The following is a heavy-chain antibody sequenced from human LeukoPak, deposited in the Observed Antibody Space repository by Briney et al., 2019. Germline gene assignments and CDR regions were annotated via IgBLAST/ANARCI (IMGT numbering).Heavy chain of an antibody. CDR1: GYTFTGSY. CDR2: INPNSGGT. D-gene: IGHD7-27*01. J-gene: IGHJ6*03. V-gene: IGHV1-2*02. Sequence: ASVKVSCKASGYTFTGSYMHWVRQAPGQGLEWMGWINPNSGGTNYAQKFQGRVTMTRDTSISTAYMELSRLRSDDTAVYYCAREPRCQADLGCYYYMDVWGKGTTVTVSS. CDR3: AREPRCQADLGCYYYMDV.